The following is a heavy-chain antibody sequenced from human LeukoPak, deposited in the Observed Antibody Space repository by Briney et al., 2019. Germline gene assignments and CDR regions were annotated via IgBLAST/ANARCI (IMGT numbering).Heavy chain of an antibody. CDR2: INWNGGST. CDR1: GFTFDDYG. J-gene: IGHJ1*01. V-gene: IGHV3-20*04. Sequence: PGGSLRLSCAASGFTFDDYGMSWVRQAPGKGLEWVSGINWNGGSTGYADSVKGRFTISRDNAKNSLYLQVNSLRAEDTALYYCARGSDYGDYGEYFQHWGQGTLVTVSS. CDR3: ARGSDYGDYGEYFQH. D-gene: IGHD4-17*01.